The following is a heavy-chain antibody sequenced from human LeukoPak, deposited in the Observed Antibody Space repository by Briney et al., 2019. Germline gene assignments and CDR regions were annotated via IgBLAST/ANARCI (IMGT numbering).Heavy chain of an antibody. CDR1: GFTFSSYN. J-gene: IGHJ4*02. V-gene: IGHV3-21*01. CDR2: ISSSSSYI. CDR3: ARGLYYFDY. Sequence: GGSLRLSCAASGFTFSSYNMNWVRQAPGKGLEWVSSISSSSSYIFYADSMKGRFTISRDSAKNSLYLQMNSLRAEDTAVYYCARGLYYFDYWGQGTLVTVSS.